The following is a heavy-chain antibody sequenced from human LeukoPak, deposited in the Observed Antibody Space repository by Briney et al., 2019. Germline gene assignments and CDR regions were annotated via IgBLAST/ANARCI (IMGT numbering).Heavy chain of an antibody. CDR1: GGSISNDGYY. CDR3: ARDLTGDQFFDP. V-gene: IGHV4-31*03. D-gene: IGHD7-27*01. CDR2: IYYSGST. J-gene: IGHJ5*02. Sequence: SQTLSLTCNVSGGSISNDGYYWSWIRQHPGKGLEWLGYIYYSGSTYYDPSLKSRVTLSVDTSKSQFSLRLSSVTAADTAVYYCARDLTGDQFFDPWGQGTLVTVSS.